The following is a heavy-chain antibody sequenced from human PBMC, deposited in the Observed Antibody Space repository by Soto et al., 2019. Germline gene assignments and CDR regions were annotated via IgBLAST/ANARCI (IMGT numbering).Heavy chain of an antibody. CDR1: GGSFSGYY. J-gene: IGHJ6*02. V-gene: IGHV4-34*01. CDR3: ASGVVSSLSYYGSGFYYYGMDV. D-gene: IGHD3-10*01. CDR2: INHSRST. Sequence: SETLSLTCAVYGGSFSGYYWSWIRQPPGKGLKRIGEINHSRSTNYNPSLKSRVTISVDTSKNQFSLMLSSVTAADTAVYYCASGVVSSLSYYGSGFYYYGMDVWGQGTTVTVSS.